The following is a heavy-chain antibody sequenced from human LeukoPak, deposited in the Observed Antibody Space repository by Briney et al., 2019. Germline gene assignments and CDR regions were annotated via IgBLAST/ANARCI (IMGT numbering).Heavy chain of an antibody. D-gene: IGHD1-26*01. CDR1: GYTFTTYW. J-gene: IGHJ4*02. CDR3: ARRSGTYFDY. CDR2: IYPGDSDT. V-gene: IGHV5-51*01. Sequence: KVGESLKISCKVSGYTFTTYWIGWVRQMPGKGLEWMGIIYPGDSDTRYSPSFQGQVTISADKSITTAYLQWSSLKASDTAMYYCARRSGTYFDYWGQGSLVTVSS.